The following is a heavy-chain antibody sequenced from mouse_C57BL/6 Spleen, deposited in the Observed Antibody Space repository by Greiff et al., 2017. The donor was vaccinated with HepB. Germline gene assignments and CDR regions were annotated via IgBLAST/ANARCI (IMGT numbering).Heavy chain of an antibody. CDR2: IYPGDGDT. CDR3: ARSAYYSNYDWYFDV. D-gene: IGHD2-5*01. V-gene: IGHV1-80*01. CDR1: GYAFSSYW. Sequence: VQLQQSGAELVKPGASVKISCKASGYAFSSYWMNWVKQRPGKGLEWIGQIYPGDGDTNYNGKFKGKATLTADKSSSTAYMQLSSLTSEESAVYFCARSAYYSNYDWYFDVWGTGTTVTVSS. J-gene: IGHJ1*03.